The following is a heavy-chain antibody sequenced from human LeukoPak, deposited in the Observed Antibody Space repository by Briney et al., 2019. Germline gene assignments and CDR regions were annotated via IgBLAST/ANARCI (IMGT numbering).Heavy chain of an antibody. J-gene: IGHJ4*02. CDR2: ISGSGHNT. CDR1: GFTSSIYA. V-gene: IGHV3-23*01. D-gene: IGHD3-10*01. CDR3: AKWREGTMVYFDY. Sequence: QAGGSLRLSCAASGFTSSIYAMTWVRQAPGKGLEWVSAISGSGHNTYYADSVKGRFTISRDNSKNTVYLQMNSLRAEDTALYYCAKWREGTMVYFDYWGQGTLVTVSS.